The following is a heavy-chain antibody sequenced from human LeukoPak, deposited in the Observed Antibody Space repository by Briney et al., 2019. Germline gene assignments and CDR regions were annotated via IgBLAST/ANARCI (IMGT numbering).Heavy chain of an antibody. CDR1: GFIFRNCA. Sequence: GRSLRLSCAASGFIFRNCAIHWVRQAPGKGLEWVAITSHDGSFKSYGDSVKGRFTISRENAKNSLYLQMNSLRAGDTAVYYCARVKSYSSGGLDAFDIWGQGTMVTVSS. J-gene: IGHJ3*02. V-gene: IGHV3-30*14. D-gene: IGHD6-19*01. CDR3: ARVKSYSSGGLDAFDI. CDR2: TSHDGSFK.